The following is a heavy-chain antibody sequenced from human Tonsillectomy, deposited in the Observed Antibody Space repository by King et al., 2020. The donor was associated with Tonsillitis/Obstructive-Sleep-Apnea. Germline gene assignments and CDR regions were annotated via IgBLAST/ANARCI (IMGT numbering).Heavy chain of an antibody. CDR2: MYPSGGTT. CDR1: AYSFSSSY. V-gene: IGHV1-46*01. J-gene: IGHJ6*02. D-gene: IGHD2-21*02. Sequence: RLVQSGAEVKRPGASGKVSCKASAYSFSSSYIHWVRQAPGQGLEWMGIMYPSGGTTIYAQKFQGRVTMTRDTSTSTVYMDLNSLRSDDTAVYYCASEFCGGDCYNYFYYGVDVWGQGTTVTVSS. CDR3: ASEFCGGDCYNYFYYGVDV.